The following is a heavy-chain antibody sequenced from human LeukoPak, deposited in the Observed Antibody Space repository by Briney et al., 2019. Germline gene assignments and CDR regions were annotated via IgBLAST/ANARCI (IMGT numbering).Heavy chain of an antibody. J-gene: IGHJ4*02. CDR3: ARLKAVAGTLNYFDY. D-gene: IGHD6-19*01. CDR2: ISYDGSNK. CDR1: GFTFSNYA. Sequence: GRSLRLSCAASGFTFSNYALHWVRRAPDKGLEWVAVISYDGSNKYYADSVKGRFTISRDNSKNTLYLQMNSLRAEDTAVYYCARLKAVAGTLNYFDYWGQGTLVTVSS. V-gene: IGHV3-30*04.